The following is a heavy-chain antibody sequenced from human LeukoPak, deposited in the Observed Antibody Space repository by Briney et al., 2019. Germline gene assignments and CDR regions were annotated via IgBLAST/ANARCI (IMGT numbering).Heavy chain of an antibody. CDR1: GFAFGSEA. CDR2: ISPGGGTT. D-gene: IGHD2-15*01. V-gene: IGHV3-23*01. Sequence: GGSLRLSCAVSGFAFGSEAMSWVRQSPARGLEWVASISPGGGTTYYADYVKGRFTISRDNSKNTLYLQMNSLRAEDTAVYYCADFPCSGGSCYSGYWGQGTLVTVSS. CDR3: ADFPCSGGSCYSGY. J-gene: IGHJ4*02.